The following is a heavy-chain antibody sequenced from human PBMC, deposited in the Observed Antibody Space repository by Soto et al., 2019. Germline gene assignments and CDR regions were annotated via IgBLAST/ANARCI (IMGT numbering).Heavy chain of an antibody. V-gene: IGHV3-48*02. CDR3: AKEARDYYGMDV. Sequence: SGESLKISCAASRFTFSTYSMNWVRQAPGKGLEWVSYISSSSSTMYYADSVKGRFTISRDNARSSLYLQMNSLRDEDTAVYYCAKEARDYYGMDVWGQGTPVTVSS. CDR1: RFTFSTYS. J-gene: IGHJ6*02. CDR2: ISSSSSTM.